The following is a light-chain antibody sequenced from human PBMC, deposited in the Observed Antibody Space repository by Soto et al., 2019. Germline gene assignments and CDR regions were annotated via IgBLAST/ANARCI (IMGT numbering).Light chain of an antibody. V-gene: IGLV1-40*03. J-gene: IGLJ1*01. CDR2: GNT. Sequence: QSVVTQPPSVSGAPGQTITISCTGSGSNIGADYDVHWYQQLPGTAPKLLIYGNTNRPSGVPDRFSGSKSGASASLAIIGLQAEDEADYFCCSYAGGYTYLFGTGTKVTVL. CDR3: CSYAGGYTYL. CDR1: GSNIGADYD.